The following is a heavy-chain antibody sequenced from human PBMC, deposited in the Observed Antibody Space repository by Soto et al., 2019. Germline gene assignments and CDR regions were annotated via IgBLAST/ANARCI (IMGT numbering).Heavy chain of an antibody. J-gene: IGHJ5*02. D-gene: IGHD1-26*01. CDR2: ISGSGFKK. Sequence: GSLRLSCAASGFTLSNYGVHWVRQAPGKGLEWISSISGSGFKKYYADSVKGRFTISRDNSKSTVYLELNNLSAEDTAVYHCAKNQGVELVPLATVDWFDPWGQGSVVTVSS. V-gene: IGHV3-23*01. CDR3: AKNQGVELVPLATVDWFDP. CDR1: GFTLSNYG.